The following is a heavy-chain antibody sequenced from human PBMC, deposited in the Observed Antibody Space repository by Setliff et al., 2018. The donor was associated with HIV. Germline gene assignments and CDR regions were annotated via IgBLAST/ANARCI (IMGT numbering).Heavy chain of an antibody. J-gene: IGHJ6*03. Sequence: PSETLSLTCTVSGDSITSNSYYWGWIRQSPGKGLEWIGTMHHGGSIYYNPSLKSRVTMSVDTSKSQFSLKLNSVTAADTAVYYCAKSVDTTMDDYYYVDIWGTGTTVTVSS. CDR3: AKSVDTTMDDYYYVDI. CDR2: MHHGGSI. V-gene: IGHV4-39*07. CDR1: GDSITSNSYY. D-gene: IGHD5-18*01.